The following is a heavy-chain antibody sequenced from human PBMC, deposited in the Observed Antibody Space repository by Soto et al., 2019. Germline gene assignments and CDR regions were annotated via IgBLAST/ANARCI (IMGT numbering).Heavy chain of an antibody. V-gene: IGHV4-30-2*01. D-gene: IGHD3-22*01. J-gene: IGHJ4*02. CDR3: ARSETVTMIVVGFDY. CDR2: IYHSGST. CDR1: GGSISSGGYS. Sequence: KPSETLSLTCAVSGGSISSGGYSWSWIRRPPGKGLEWIGYIYHSGSTYYNPSLKSRVTISVDRSKNQFSLKLSSVTAADTAVYYCARSETVTMIVVGFDYWGQGTLVTVSS.